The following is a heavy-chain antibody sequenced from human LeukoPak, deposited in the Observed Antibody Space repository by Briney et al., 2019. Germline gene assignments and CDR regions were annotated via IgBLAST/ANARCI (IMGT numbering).Heavy chain of an antibody. D-gene: IGHD3-10*01. Sequence: GGSLRLSCAASGLTFSSHWMHWVRQAPGKGLVWVSRITNDGSSTTYADSVKGRFTISRDNTKNSLYLQMNGLRAEDTAVYYCARAHGVPFHYYYYYGMDVWGQGTTVTVSS. CDR2: ITNDGSST. CDR1: GLTFSSHW. V-gene: IGHV3-74*01. CDR3: ARAHGVPFHYYYYYGMDV. J-gene: IGHJ6*02.